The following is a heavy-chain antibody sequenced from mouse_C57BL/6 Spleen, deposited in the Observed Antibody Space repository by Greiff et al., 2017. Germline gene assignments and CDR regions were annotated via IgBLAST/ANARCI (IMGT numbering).Heavy chain of an antibody. V-gene: IGHV1-69*01. J-gene: IGHJ3*01. D-gene: IGHD1-1*01. CDR2: IDPSDSYT. CDR3: ARDYGSRRAFFAY. CDR1: GYTFTSYW. Sequence: QVQLQQSGAELVMPGASVKLSCKASGYTFTSYWMHWVKQRPGQGLEWIGEIDPSDSYTNYNQKFKGKSTLTVDKSSSTAYMQLSSLTSEDSAVYYCARDYGSRRAFFAYWGQGTLVTVSA.